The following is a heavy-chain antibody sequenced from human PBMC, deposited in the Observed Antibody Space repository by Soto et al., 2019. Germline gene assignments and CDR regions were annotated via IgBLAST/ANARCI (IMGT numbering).Heavy chain of an antibody. CDR1: GGGNLRDYR. CDR2: IIPKLGSA. J-gene: IGHJ4*02. CDR3: ARGGGGYNCGADY. D-gene: IGHD5-12*01. V-gene: IGHV1-69*01. Sequence: QVQLVQSGAEVKKPGSSVQVSCKASGGGNLRDYRTTWVRQAPGQGLEWMGGIIPKLGSANYAQNFQGRVTITADESTSTGYMELRSLRAEDTAVYDGARGGGGYNCGADYWGQGTPVTVSS.